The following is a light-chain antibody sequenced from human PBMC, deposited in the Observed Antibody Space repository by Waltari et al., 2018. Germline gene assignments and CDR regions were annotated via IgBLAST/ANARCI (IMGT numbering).Light chain of an antibody. CDR3: QQTDSFPRT. J-gene: IGKJ4*01. CDR1: REVSTW. Sequence: DIQMTQSPSSVSASVGDSVTISCRASREVSTWVAWDQQKPGKPPNLLIHGSTTLQSGVPSRFSGSGSGTDFTLSINGLQPDDFASYSCQQTDSFPRTFGGGTKVDIK. V-gene: IGKV1-12*01. CDR2: GST.